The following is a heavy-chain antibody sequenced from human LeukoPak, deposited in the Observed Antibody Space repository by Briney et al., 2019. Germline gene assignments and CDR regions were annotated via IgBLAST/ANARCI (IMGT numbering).Heavy chain of an antibody. J-gene: IGHJ6*02. CDR1: GFTFSSYG. Sequence: GGSLRLSCAASGFTFSSYGMHWVRQAPGKGLEWVAVIWYDGSNKYYADSVKGRFTISRDNSKNTLYLQMNSLRAEDTAVYYCARDSLQRKGYYYYGMDVWGQGTTVTVSS. V-gene: IGHV3-33*01. CDR3: ARDSLQRKGYYYYGMDV. CDR2: IWYDGSNK.